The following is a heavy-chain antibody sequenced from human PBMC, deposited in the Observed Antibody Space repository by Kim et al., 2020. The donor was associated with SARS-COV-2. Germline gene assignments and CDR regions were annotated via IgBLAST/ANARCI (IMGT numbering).Heavy chain of an antibody. CDR2: FDPEDGET. J-gene: IGHJ5*02. CDR1: GYTLTELS. V-gene: IGHV1-24*01. Sequence: ASVKVSCKVSGYTLTELSMHWVRQAPGKGLEWMGGFDPEDGETIYAQKFQGRVTMTEDTSTYTAYMELSSLRSEDTAVYYCATYILEPYGGGNWFDPWGQGTLVTVSS. CDR3: ATYILEPYGGGNWFDP. D-gene: IGHD1-1*01.